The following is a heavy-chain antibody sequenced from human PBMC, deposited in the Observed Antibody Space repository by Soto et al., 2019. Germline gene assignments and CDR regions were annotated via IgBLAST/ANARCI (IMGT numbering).Heavy chain of an antibody. Sequence: GGSLRLSCAASGFTFNNYNMNWVRQAPGKGLEWISCISSSGSTIYYADSVKGRFTISRDSAQNSLYLQMNSLRAEDTAVYFWARRFDSWGRGTLVTV. V-gene: IGHV3-48*01. CDR3: ARRFDS. J-gene: IGHJ4*02. CDR1: GFTFNNYN. CDR2: ISSSGSTI.